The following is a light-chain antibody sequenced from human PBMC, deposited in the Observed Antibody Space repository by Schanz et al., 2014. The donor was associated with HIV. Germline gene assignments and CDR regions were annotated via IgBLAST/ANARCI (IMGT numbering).Light chain of an antibody. Sequence: EIVLTQSPGTLSLSLGERATLSCRASQSVSSNFLAWYQQKPNQAPRLVIYATSTRAAGIPDRFSGTGSGTDFTLTISRLEPEDFAVYYCQQRSNLFGITFGQGTRLDIK. V-gene: IGKV3D-20*02. CDR1: QSVSSNF. CDR2: ATS. CDR3: QQRSNLFGIT. J-gene: IGKJ5*01.